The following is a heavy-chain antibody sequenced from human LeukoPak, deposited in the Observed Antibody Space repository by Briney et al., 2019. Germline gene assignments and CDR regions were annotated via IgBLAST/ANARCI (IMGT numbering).Heavy chain of an antibody. CDR2: IRYDGSNK. V-gene: IGHV3-30*02. D-gene: IGHD2-8*01. CDR3: ANGNRCTSPNCLGYYYFYMDV. CDR1: GFTFSSYG. Sequence: PGGSLRLSCAASGFTFSSYGMHWVRQAPGKGLEWVAFIRYDGSNKYYADSVKGRFTISRDNSKNTLYLQMNSLRTEDTAVYYCANGNRCTSPNCLGYYYFYMDVWGQGTTVTVSS. J-gene: IGHJ6*03.